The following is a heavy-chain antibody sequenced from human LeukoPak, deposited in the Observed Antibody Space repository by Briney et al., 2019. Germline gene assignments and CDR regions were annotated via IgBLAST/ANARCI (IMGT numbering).Heavy chain of an antibody. J-gene: IGHJ4*02. CDR1: GASISSYD. D-gene: IGHD1-14*01. CDR3: ARGTGGASTNFDY. CDR2: IYYSGST. Sequence: SETLSLTCTVSGASISSYDWSWIRQPPGKGLEWIGYIYYSGSTYYNPSLKSRVTISLDTSKNQFSLNLSSVTAADTAVYYCARGTGGASTNFDYWGQGTLVTVSS. V-gene: IGHV4-59*08.